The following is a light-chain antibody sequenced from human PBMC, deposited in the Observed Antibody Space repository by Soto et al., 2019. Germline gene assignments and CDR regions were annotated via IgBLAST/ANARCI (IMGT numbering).Light chain of an antibody. CDR3: QQRSGWPLT. J-gene: IGKJ4*01. V-gene: IGKV3-11*01. CDR1: QGVSRF. Sequence: EIVLTQSPATLSLSPGERAALSRRASQGVSRFLAWYQQKPGQAPRLLIYDASNRATGIPARFSGSGSGTDFTLAINNLEPEDFAVYYCQQRSGWPLTFGGGTKVEIK. CDR2: DAS.